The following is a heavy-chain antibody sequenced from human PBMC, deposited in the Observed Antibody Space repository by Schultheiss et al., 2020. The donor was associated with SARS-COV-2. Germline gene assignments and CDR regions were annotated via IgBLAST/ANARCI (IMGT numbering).Heavy chain of an antibody. J-gene: IGHJ4*02. CDR1: GYTFTSYY. D-gene: IGHD3-16*01. CDR3: ARGGGYIWGSPFDY. CDR2: INPNSGGT. V-gene: IGHV1-2*04. Sequence: ASVKVSCKASGYTFTSYYMHWVRQAPGQGLEWMGWINPNSGGTNYAQKFQGWVTMTRDTSISTAYMELSRLRSDDTAVYYCARGGGYIWGSPFDYWGQGTLVTVSS.